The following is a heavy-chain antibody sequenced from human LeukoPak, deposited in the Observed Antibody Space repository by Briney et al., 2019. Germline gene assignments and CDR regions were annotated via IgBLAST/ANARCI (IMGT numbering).Heavy chain of an antibody. V-gene: IGHV3-23*02. Sequence: GGSLRLSCAVSGFTFSGHGMHWVRQVPGKGLEWVASISGSGSDTYNEDAVKGRFTISRDNYKSTLSLQMNSLRAEDTAVYYCAKGGAYGSGSYCDYWGHGTLVTVSS. J-gene: IGHJ4*01. CDR1: GFTFSGHG. CDR3: AKGGAYGSGSYCDY. CDR2: ISGSGSDT. D-gene: IGHD3-10*01.